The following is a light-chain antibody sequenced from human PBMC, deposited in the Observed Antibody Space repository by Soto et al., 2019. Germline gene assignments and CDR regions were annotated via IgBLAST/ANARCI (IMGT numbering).Light chain of an antibody. J-gene: IGLJ2*01. CDR2: STT. CDR1: TGAVTSGYY. CDR3: LLFYGDGVV. V-gene: IGLV7-43*01. Sequence: QAVVTQAPSLTVSPGGTVTLTCASSTGAVTSGYYPNWFQQKPGQPPRALIYSTTYKRSWTPARFSGSLLGGKAALTLSGVQPEDEADYYCLLFYGDGVVFGGGTKLTVL.